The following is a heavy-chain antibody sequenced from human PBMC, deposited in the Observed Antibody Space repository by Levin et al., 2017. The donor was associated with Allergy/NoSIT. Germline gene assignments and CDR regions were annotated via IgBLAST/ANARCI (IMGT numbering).Heavy chain of an antibody. D-gene: IGHD5-24*01. CDR1: GDSISTYY. CDR3: ARSYKKGSDYYYYYMDV. Sequence: SQTPSLPCSVSGDSISTYYWNWLRPPPGKGLEWIGYIYDSGSTNHNPSLKSRVTISVETSKNQLSLKLSSVTAADTAVYYCARSYKKGSDYYYYYMDVWGKGTTVTVSS. J-gene: IGHJ6*03. V-gene: IGHV4-59*01. CDR2: IYDSGST.